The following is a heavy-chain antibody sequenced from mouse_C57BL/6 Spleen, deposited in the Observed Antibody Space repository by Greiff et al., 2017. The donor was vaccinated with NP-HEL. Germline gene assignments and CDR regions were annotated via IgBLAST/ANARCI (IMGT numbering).Heavy chain of an antibody. D-gene: IGHD1-1*01. V-gene: IGHV10-1*01. Sequence: DVMLVESGGGLVQPKGSLKLSCAASGFSFNTYAMNWVRQAPGKGLEWVARIRSKSNNYATYYADSVKDRFTISRDDSESMLYLQMNNLKTEDTAMYYCVRQGYYGSSFDYWGQGTTLTVSS. J-gene: IGHJ2*01. CDR2: IRSKSNNYAT. CDR1: GFSFNTYA. CDR3: VRQGYYGSSFDY.